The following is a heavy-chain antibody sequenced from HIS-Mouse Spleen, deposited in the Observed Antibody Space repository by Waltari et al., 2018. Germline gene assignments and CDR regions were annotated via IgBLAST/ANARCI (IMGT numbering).Heavy chain of an antibody. D-gene: IGHD6-13*01. Sequence: QVQLVQCGAEVKKPGASVKVSCKASGYTFTSYYIHWARQPPGQGLEWMGIINPSGGSTSYAQKFQGRVTMTRDTSTSTVYMELSSLRSEDTAVYYCARCPYSSSWDDAFDIWGQGTMVTVSS. CDR1: GYTFTSYY. J-gene: IGHJ3*02. CDR3: ARCPYSSSWDDAFDI. V-gene: IGHV1-46*03. CDR2: INPSGGST.